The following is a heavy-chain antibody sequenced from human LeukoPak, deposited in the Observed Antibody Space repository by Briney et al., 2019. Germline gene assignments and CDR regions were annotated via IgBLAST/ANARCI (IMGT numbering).Heavy chain of an antibody. CDR2: IYYSGST. CDR3: ARGMIQLWLRGWYYFDY. CDR1: GGSISSGGYY. D-gene: IGHD5-18*01. Sequence: SETLSLTCTVSGGSISSGGYYWSWIRQHPGKGLEWIGYIYYSGSTYYNPSLKSRVTISVDTSKNQFSLKLSSVTAADTAVYYCARGMIQLWLRGWYYFDYWGQGTLVTVSS. J-gene: IGHJ4*02. V-gene: IGHV4-31*03.